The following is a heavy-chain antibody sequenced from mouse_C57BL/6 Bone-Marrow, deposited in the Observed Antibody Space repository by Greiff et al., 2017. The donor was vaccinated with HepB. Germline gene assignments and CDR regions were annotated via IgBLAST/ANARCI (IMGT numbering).Heavy chain of an antibody. Sequence: DVMLVESGGGLVKPGGSLKLSCAASGFTFSSYAMSWVRQTPEKRLEWVATISDGGSYTYYPDNVKGRFTISRDNAKNNLYLQMSHLKSEDTAMYYCARDALYYYGSSLYYFDYWGQGTTLTVSS. CDR2: ISDGGSYT. V-gene: IGHV5-4*01. CDR3: ARDALYYYGSSLYYFDY. J-gene: IGHJ2*01. D-gene: IGHD1-1*01. CDR1: GFTFSSYA.